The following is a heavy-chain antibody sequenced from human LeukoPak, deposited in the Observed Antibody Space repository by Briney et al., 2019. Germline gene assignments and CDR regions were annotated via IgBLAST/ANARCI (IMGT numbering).Heavy chain of an antibody. CDR3: ARAPGTTFDY. CDR2: TYYSGST. CDR1: GGSISRSSYY. J-gene: IGHJ4*01. Sequence: SETLSLTCTVSGGSISRSSYYWVWIRQPPGKGLEWIGSTYYSGSTNYNPSLKSRVTISVDTSKNQFSLKLSSVTAADTAVYYCARAPGTTFDYWGHGNMVTVSS. D-gene: IGHD4-17*01. V-gene: IGHV4-39*07.